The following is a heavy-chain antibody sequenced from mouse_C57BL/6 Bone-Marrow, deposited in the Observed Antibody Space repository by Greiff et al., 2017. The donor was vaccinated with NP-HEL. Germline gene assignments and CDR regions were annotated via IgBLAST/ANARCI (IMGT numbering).Heavy chain of an antibody. D-gene: IGHD2-1*01. CDR3: AKYGNFSFDY. V-gene: IGHV1-22*01. Sequence: EVKLVESGPELVKPGASVKMSCKASGYTFTDYNMHWVKQSHGKSLEWIGYINPNNGGTSYNQKFKGKATLTVNKSSSTAYMELRSLTSEDSAVYYCAKYGNFSFDYWGQGTTLTVSS. CDR2: INPNNGGT. CDR1: GYTFTDYN. J-gene: IGHJ2*01.